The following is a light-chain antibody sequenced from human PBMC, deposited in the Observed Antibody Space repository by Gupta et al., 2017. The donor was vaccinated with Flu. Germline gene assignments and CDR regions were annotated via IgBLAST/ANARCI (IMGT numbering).Light chain of an antibody. CDR2: KAS. CDR1: QSISSW. CDR3: QQYNSYWT. J-gene: IGKJ1*01. Sequence: VGDRVTITGRASQSISSWLAWYQQKPGKAPKLLIYKASSLESGVPSRFSGSGSGTEFTLTISSLQPDDSATYYCQQYNSYWTFGQGTKVEIK. V-gene: IGKV1-5*03.